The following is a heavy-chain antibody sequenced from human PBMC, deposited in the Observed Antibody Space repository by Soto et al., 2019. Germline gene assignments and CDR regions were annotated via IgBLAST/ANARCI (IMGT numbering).Heavy chain of an antibody. CDR2: INAGNGNT. CDR3: ARYITGTTGYFQH. J-gene: IGHJ1*01. CDR1: GYTFTSYA. Sequence: VASVKVSCKASGYTFTSYAMHWVRQAPGQRLEWMGWINAGNGNTKYSQKFQGRVTITRDTSASTAYMELSSLRSEDTAVYYCARYITGTTGYFQHWGQGTLVTVSS. D-gene: IGHD1-7*01. V-gene: IGHV1-3*01.